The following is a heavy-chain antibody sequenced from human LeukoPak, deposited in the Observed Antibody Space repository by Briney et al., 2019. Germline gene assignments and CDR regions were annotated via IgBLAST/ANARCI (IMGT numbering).Heavy chain of an antibody. D-gene: IGHD5-12*01. V-gene: IGHV3-74*01. CDR2: LNADGNSI. CDR1: GFTFSNYW. Sequence: GGSLRLSCAASGFTFSNYWMHWVRQAPGKGLVWVSRLNADGNSITYADSVRGRFTISRDNAKNTVHLQMNSLRVEDTAIYFCAGAYSAYAPFDYWGQGILVTVSS. CDR3: AGAYSAYAPFDY. J-gene: IGHJ4*02.